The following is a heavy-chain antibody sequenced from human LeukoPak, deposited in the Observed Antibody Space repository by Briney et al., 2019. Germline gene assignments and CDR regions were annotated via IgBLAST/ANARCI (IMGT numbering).Heavy chain of an antibody. J-gene: IGHJ4*02. D-gene: IGHD1-26*01. CDR3: ARPMTRGSSQDPLDY. CDR2: IYPGDSDT. CDR1: GYSVTNYW. Sequence: GESLKISCQGAGYSVTNYWIGWVRQMPGKGLEWMGIIYPGDSDTRYSPSFQGQITISADKSINTAYLQWSSLKASDSAMYYCARPMTRGSSQDPLDYWGQGTLVTVSS. V-gene: IGHV5-51*01.